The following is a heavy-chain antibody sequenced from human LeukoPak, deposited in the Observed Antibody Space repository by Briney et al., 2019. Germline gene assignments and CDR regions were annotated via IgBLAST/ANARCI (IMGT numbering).Heavy chain of an antibody. V-gene: IGHV3-23*01. Sequence: GGSLRLSCEASGFTFGSFAMYWVRQAPGKGLDWIAGIFGSGGSPHYADSVKGRFTISRDNSKNTVYLQINSLRAEDTAVYYCGKTTAGYSSGQKPAWPVDYWGQGALVTVSS. CDR2: IFGSGGSP. CDR3: GKTTAGYSSGQKPAWPVDY. J-gene: IGHJ4*02. D-gene: IGHD5-18*01. CDR1: GFTFGSFA.